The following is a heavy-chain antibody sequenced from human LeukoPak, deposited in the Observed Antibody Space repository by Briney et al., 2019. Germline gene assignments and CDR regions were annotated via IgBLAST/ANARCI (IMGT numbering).Heavy chain of an antibody. CDR1: GYSISSGYY. CDR3: ARDSFGRGRNDAFDI. J-gene: IGHJ3*02. V-gene: IGHV4-38-2*02. D-gene: IGHD3-10*01. Sequence: SETLSLTCTVSGYSISSGYYWGWIRQPPGKGLEWIGSIYYSGSTYYNPSLKSRVTISVDTSKNQFSLKLSSVTAADTAVYYCARDSFGRGRNDAFDIWGQGTMVTVSS. CDR2: IYYSGST.